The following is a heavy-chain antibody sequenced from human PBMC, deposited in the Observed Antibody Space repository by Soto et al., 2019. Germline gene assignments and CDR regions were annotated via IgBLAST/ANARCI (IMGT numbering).Heavy chain of an antibody. V-gene: IGHV4-4*02. Sequence: QVRLKESGPGLVKPSGTLSLTCAVSGGSVESSSCWSWVRQAPGKGLEWIGEIYHSGTFNYNPSLASRVSVSVDKSTNQFSLNLNSVTAADTAVYYCVRSVPAATWAYNGMDVWGQGITVTVSS. J-gene: IGHJ6*02. CDR1: GGSVESSSC. CDR3: VRSVPAATWAYNGMDV. CDR2: IYHSGTF. D-gene: IGHD2-15*01.